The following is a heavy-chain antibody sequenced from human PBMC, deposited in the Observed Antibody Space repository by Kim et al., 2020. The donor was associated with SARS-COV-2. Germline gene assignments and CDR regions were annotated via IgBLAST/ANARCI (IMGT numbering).Heavy chain of an antibody. CDR2: ISYNGNKK. D-gene: IGHD3-3*01. V-gene: IGHV3-30-3*01. J-gene: IGHJ1*01. CDR3: ARGDHYNFWSGFSL. Sequence: GGSLRLSCVASGFTFSNYGMHWVRQAPGKGLEWVAAISYNGNKKYDADYVKGRFTISRDNSMSTLLLQMNGLRAEDPAVYYCARGDHYNFWSGFSLWGQG. CDR1: GFTFSNYG.